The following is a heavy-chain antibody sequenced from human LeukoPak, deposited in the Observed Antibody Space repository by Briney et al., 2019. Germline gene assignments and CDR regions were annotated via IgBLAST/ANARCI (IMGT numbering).Heavy chain of an antibody. J-gene: IGHJ4*02. D-gene: IGHD2-21*02. CDR3: AKVPRDSDCY. Sequence: GGSLRLSCAVSGGTFSAYWMAWVRQSPGKGLEWVAEINEDGSVKYYVDSMKGRFTISRDNAKNSLYLQMSSLGAEDTAVYYCAKVPRDSDCYWGQGTLVTVSS. V-gene: IGHV3-7*01. CDR2: INEDGSVK. CDR1: GGTFSAYW.